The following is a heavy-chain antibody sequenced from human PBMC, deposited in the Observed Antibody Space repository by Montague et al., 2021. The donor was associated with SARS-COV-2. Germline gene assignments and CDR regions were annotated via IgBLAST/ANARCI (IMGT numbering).Heavy chain of an antibody. V-gene: IGHV4-61*02. CDR3: ARDPSNYEMLTGYYGLYYYGLDV. CDR1: GASITSGGYY. Sequence: TLSLTCTVSGASITSGGYYWTWIRQPAGKGLEWIGRINTSGNTNYNPSLSSRVTIFVDTSRNHFSLKFYSVTAADTATYFCARDPSNYEMLTGYYGLYYYGLDVWGQGTTVTVSS. D-gene: IGHD3-9*01. CDR2: INTSGNT. J-gene: IGHJ6*02.